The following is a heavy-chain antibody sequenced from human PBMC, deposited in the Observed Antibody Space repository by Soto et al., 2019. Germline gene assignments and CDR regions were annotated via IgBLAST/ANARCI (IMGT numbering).Heavy chain of an antibody. D-gene: IGHD5-12*01. CDR1: GDPFSSYA. CDR2: IIPIFGTA. V-gene: IGHV1-69*13. Sequence: GXSVKVSVTASGDPFSSYAISWVRQAPGQGLEWMGGIIPIFGTANYAQKFQGRVTITADESTSTAYMELSSLRSEDTAVYYCARGCQGYNCDWGQGTLVTVSS. J-gene: IGHJ4*02. CDR3: ARGCQGYNCD.